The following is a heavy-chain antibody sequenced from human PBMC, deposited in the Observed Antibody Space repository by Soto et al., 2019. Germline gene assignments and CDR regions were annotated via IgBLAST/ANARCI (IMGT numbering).Heavy chain of an antibody. Sequence: GGSLRLSCVASGFTADDYAMHWVRQAPGKGLEWVSGISSNSDTIDYADSVKGRFTISRDNAKNSLFLQMNSLRPEDTALYYCAKDMKWGGMTTIHYFDSWGQGTLVTV. CDR1: GFTADDYA. CDR3: AKDMKWGGMTTIHYFDS. V-gene: IGHV3-9*02. J-gene: IGHJ4*02. D-gene: IGHD4-17*01. CDR2: ISSNSDTI.